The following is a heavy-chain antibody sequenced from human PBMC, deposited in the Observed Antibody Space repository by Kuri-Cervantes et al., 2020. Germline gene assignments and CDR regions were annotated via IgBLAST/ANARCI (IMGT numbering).Heavy chain of an antibody. CDR1: GFTFSSYA. V-gene: IGHV3-30-3*01. CDR2: ISYDGSNK. Sequence: GGSLRLSCAASGFTFSSYAMHWVRQAPGKGLEWVAVISYDGSNKYYADSVKGRFTISRDNSKNTLYLQMNSLRAEDTAVYYCAKGLGEQWLVASWVDYYRMDVWGQGTTVTVSS. CDR3: AKGLGEQWLVASWVDYYRMDV. J-gene: IGHJ6*02. D-gene: IGHD6-19*01.